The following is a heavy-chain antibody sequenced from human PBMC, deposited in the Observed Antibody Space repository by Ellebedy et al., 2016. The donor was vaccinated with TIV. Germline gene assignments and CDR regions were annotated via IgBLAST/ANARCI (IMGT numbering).Heavy chain of an antibody. CDR3: ARELGAFDI. J-gene: IGHJ3*02. CDR2: IYSSGST. Sequence: SETLSLTXTVSGGSVSSGSYYWSWIRQPPGKGLEWFGYIYSSGSTNYNPSLKSRVTISVDTSKNQFSLKLSSVTAADTAVYYCARELGAFDIWGQGTMVTVSS. CDR1: GGSVSSGSYY. V-gene: IGHV4-61*01.